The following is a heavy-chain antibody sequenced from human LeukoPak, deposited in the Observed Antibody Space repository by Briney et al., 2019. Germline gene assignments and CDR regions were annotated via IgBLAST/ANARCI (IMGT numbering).Heavy chain of an antibody. V-gene: IGHV3-23*01. CDR3: AKDHYDILTGYSTY. Sequence: GGSPRLSCAASGFTFSSYAMSWVRQAPGKGLEWVSAISGSGGSTYYADSVKGRSTISRDNSKNTLYLQMNSLRAEDTAVYYCAKDHYDILTGYSTYWGQGTLVTVSS. J-gene: IGHJ4*02. D-gene: IGHD3-9*01. CDR2: ISGSGGST. CDR1: GFTFSSYA.